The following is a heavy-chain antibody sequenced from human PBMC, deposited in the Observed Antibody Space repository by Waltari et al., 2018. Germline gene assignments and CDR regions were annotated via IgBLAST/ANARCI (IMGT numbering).Heavy chain of an antibody. CDR1: GYIFTGYY. D-gene: IGHD3-3*01. V-gene: IGHV1-2*02. Sequence: QVQLVQSGAEVKKPGASVKVSCKASGYIFTGYYMHWVRQAPGQGLEWMGWINPNSGGTYYAQKFQGRVTMTRDTSISTAYMQLSSLRSDDTAVYYCARGSPPLEWLPTYYYYYGMDVWGQGTTVTVSS. CDR3: ARGSPPLEWLPTYYYYYGMDV. CDR2: INPNSGGT. J-gene: IGHJ6*02.